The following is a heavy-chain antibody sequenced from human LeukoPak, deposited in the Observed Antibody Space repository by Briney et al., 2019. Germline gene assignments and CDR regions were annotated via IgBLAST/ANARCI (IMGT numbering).Heavy chain of an antibody. CDR2: IYYSGST. Sequence: SQTLSLTCAVSGGSISSGDYYWSWIRQPPGKGLEWIGYIYYSGSTYYNPSLKSRVTISVDTSKNQFSLKLSSVTAADTAVYYCARDLYGDYVAAFDIWGQGTMVTVSS. CDR3: ARDLYGDYVAAFDI. CDR1: GGSISSGDYY. J-gene: IGHJ3*02. D-gene: IGHD4-17*01. V-gene: IGHV4-30-4*01.